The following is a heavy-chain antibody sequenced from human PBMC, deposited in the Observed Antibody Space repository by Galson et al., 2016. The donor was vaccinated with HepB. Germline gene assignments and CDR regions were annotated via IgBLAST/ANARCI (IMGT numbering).Heavy chain of an antibody. CDR2: ISGYNGNT. J-gene: IGHJ4*02. V-gene: IGHV1-18*01. Sequence: SVKVSCKASGYTFTNYAITWVRQAPGQGLEWMGWISGYNGNTNYGQKFQGRVSMTTDTSTSTAYMDLGSLTSDDTAVYYCARSPSRYYDVLAGYFEIPPLDHWGQGTLVTVSS. D-gene: IGHD3-9*01. CDR1: GYTFTNYA. CDR3: ARSPSRYYDVLAGYFEIPPLDH.